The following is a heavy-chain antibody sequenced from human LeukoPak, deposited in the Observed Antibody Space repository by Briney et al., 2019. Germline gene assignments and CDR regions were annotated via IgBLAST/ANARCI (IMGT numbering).Heavy chain of an antibody. V-gene: IGHV5-51*01. CDR3: ASSNVYYDSSGFFDY. D-gene: IGHD3-22*01. CDR1: GYSFTSYW. CDR2: IYPGDSDT. J-gene: IGHJ4*02. Sequence: GESLKISCKGSGYSFTSYWIGWVRQMPGKGLEWMGIIYPGDSDTRYSPSFQGQVTISADKSISTAYLQWSSLKASDTAMHYCASSNVYYDSSGFFDYWGQGTLVTVSS.